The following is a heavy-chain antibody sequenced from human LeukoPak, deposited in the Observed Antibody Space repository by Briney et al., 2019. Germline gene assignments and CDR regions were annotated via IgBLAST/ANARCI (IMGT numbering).Heavy chain of an antibody. V-gene: IGHV3-66*01. J-gene: IGHJ3*02. CDR2: IYSGGST. Sequence: PGGSLRLSCAASGFTVSSNYMSWVRQAPGKGLEWVSVIYSGGSTYYADSVKGRFTISRDNSKNTLYLQMNSLRAEDTAVYYCASSPPGGGDDAFDIWGQGTMVTVSS. CDR3: ASSPPGGGDDAFDI. CDR1: GFTVSSNY. D-gene: IGHD2-21*02.